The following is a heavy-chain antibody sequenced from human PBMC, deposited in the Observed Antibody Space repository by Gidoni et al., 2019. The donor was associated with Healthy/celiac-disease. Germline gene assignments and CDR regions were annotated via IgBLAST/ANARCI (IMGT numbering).Heavy chain of an antibody. J-gene: IGHJ4*02. Sequence: EVQLLESRGGLVQPGGSLRLSCAASGFAFSSYALSWVRQAPGKGLEWVSAINDGGTSTYYADSVKGRFTISRDNSENTLYLQLNSLRAEDTAVYYCAKVPWRELLLRLGYFDYWGQGTLVTVSS. CDR1: GFAFSSYA. D-gene: IGHD1-26*01. V-gene: IGHV3-23*01. CDR2: INDGGTST. CDR3: AKVPWRELLLRLGYFDY.